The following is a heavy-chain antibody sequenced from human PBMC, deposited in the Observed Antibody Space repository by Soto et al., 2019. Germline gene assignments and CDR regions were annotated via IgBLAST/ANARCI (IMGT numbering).Heavy chain of an antibody. CDR2: ISSSSSYI. CDR1: GFTFSSYS. Sequence: GGSLRLSCAASGFTFSSYSMNWVRQAPGKGLEWVSSISSSSSYIYYADSVKGRFTISRDNAKNSLYLQMNSLRAEDTAVYYCARYLGYDFWSGYYTDTEYFDYWGQGTLVTVSS. J-gene: IGHJ4*02. CDR3: ARYLGYDFWSGYYTDTEYFDY. V-gene: IGHV3-21*01. D-gene: IGHD3-3*01.